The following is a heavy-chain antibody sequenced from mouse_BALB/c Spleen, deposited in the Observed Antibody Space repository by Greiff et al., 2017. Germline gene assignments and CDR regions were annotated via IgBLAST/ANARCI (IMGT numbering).Heavy chain of an antibody. CDR2: IDTSDSYT. CDR3: VRDSSGLYAMDY. CDR1: GYTFTDYW. V-gene: IGHV1-69*01. J-gene: IGHJ4*01. Sequence: VQLQQPGAELVMPGASVKMSCKASGYTFTDYWMHWVKQRPGQGLEWIGAIDTSDSYTSYNQKFKGKATLTVDESSSTAYMQLSSLTSEDSAVYYCVRDSSGLYAMDYWGQGTSVTVSS. D-gene: IGHD3-2*01.